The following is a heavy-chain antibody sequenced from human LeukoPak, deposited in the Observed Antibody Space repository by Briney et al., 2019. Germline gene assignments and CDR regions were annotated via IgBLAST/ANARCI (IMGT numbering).Heavy chain of an antibody. D-gene: IGHD3-22*01. Sequence: SETLSLTCTVPGGSVSGYFWNWIRQPAGKGLEWIGRIYTSGSTNYNPSLKSRVTMSIDTSKNQFSLKLSSVTAADTAVYYCAGHYYDSSAYFDYWGQGTLVTVSS. CDR3: AGHYYDSSAYFDY. V-gene: IGHV4-4*07. J-gene: IGHJ4*02. CDR2: IYTSGST. CDR1: GGSVSGYF.